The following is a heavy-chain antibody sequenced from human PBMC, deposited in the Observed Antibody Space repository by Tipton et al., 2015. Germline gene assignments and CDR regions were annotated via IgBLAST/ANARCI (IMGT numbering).Heavy chain of an antibody. D-gene: IGHD5-24*01. V-gene: IGHV4-61*01. J-gene: IGHJ6*02. Sequence: TLSLTCNVSGGSVSTSNYYWGWIRQSPGKGLEWIGYISYSGSTHYNPSLKRRVTISLDTSKNQFSLTLNSVTAADTAVYYCARDLEHGMDVWGQGTTVTVSS. CDR2: ISYSGST. CDR3: ARDLEHGMDV. CDR1: GGSVSTSNYY.